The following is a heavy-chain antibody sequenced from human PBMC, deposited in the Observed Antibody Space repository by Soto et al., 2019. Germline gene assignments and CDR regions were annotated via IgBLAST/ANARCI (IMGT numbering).Heavy chain of an antibody. D-gene: IGHD5-12*01. CDR3: ARESGGATATLDYYYFYMDV. CDR2: INPNGGAT. CDR1: GDCFSAYY. J-gene: IGHJ6*03. V-gene: IGHV1-2*02. Sequence: QVQLVQSGAEVKKPGASVKVSCKTSGDCFSAYYLHWVRQAPGQGFEWLGWINPNGGATKYAQKFRVRVAMTRDTSIRTAYLELTSLRSDDTAIYYCARESGGATATLDYYYFYMDVWGKGTTVTVSS.